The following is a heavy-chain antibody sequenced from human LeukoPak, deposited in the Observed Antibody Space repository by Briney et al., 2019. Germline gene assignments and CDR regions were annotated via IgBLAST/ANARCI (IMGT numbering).Heavy chain of an antibody. Sequence: ASVKVSCKASGYTFTSYYMHWVRHAPGQGLEWMGIINPSGGSTSYVQKFQGRVTMTRDTSTSTVYMELSSLRSEDTAVYYCARWPRDSGYEKTYYFDYWGQGTLVTVSS. D-gene: IGHD5-12*01. CDR2: INPSGGST. J-gene: IGHJ4*02. CDR1: GYTFTSYY. V-gene: IGHV1-46*01. CDR3: ARWPRDSGYEKTYYFDY.